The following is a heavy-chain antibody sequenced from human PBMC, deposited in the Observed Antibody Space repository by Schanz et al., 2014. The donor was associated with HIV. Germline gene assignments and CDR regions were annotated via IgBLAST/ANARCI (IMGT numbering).Heavy chain of an antibody. J-gene: IGHJ4*02. CDR2: MWYDESHK. D-gene: IGHD4-17*01. Sequence: QVQLVESGGGVVQPGRSLRLSCAASGFSFSSYGIHWVRQGPGKGLEWVAAMWYDESHKGYADSVKGRFTISRDNAKNSLSLQMNSLRAEDTAVYYCARIADSGVYWGQGTLVTVSS. V-gene: IGHV3-33*01. CDR3: ARIADSGVY. CDR1: GFSFSSYG.